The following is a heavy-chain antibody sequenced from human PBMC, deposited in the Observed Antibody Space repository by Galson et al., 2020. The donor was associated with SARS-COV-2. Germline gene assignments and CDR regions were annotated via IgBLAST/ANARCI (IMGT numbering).Heavy chain of an antibody. CDR3: GRGVASGWYYYFDY. CDR2: IGTAGDT. Sequence: GGSLRLSCAASGFTFSSYDMHWVRQATGTGLEWVSAIGTAGDTYSPGTVKGRFTISRENATNSLYLQLNSLRAGDTAVYYCGRGVASGWYYYFDYWGQGTLVTVSS. V-gene: IGHV3-13*01. J-gene: IGHJ4*02. CDR1: GFTFSSYD. D-gene: IGHD6-19*01.